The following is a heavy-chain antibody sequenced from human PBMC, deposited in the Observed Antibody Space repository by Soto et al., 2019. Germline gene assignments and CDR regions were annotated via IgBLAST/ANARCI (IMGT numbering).Heavy chain of an antibody. CDR2: IIPILGIA. D-gene: IGHD2-2*01. V-gene: IGHV1-69*02. Sequence: SVKVSCKASGGTFSSYTISWVRQAPGQGLEWMGRIIPILGIANYAQKFQGRVTITADKSTSTAYMELSSLRSEDTAVYYCARTTGYCSSTSCLPDYWGQGTLVTVPQ. CDR3: ARTTGYCSSTSCLPDY. CDR1: GGTFSSYT. J-gene: IGHJ4*02.